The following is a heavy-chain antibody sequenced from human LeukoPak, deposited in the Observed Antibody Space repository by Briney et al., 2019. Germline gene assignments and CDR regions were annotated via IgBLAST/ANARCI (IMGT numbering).Heavy chain of an antibody. CDR3: ARRHSSSWYYFDH. D-gene: IGHD6-13*01. J-gene: IGHJ4*02. V-gene: IGHV4-39*01. CDR2: MYYSGST. Sequence: SETLSLTCTVSGGSISSSSYYWGWIRQPPGKGLEWIGSMYYSGSTYYNPSLKSRVTISVDTSKNQFSLKLSSVTAADTAVYYCARRHSSSWYYFDHWGQGTLVTASS. CDR1: GGSISSSSYY.